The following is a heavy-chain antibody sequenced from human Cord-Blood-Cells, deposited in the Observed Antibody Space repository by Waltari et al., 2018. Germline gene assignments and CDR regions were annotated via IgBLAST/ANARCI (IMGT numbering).Heavy chain of an antibody. Sequence: QVPLVASGGGVVQPWWTLRLPCSACGLPCSRYSLPGVCHAPGKGMEWVAVISYDGSNKYYADSVKGRFTISRDNSKNTLYLQMNSLRAEDTAVYYCALTLGELSLSGYWGQGTLVTVSS. J-gene: IGHJ4*02. D-gene: IGHD3-16*02. CDR2: ISYDGSNK. V-gene: IGHV3-30-3*01. CDR1: GLPCSRYS. CDR3: ALTLGELSLSGY.